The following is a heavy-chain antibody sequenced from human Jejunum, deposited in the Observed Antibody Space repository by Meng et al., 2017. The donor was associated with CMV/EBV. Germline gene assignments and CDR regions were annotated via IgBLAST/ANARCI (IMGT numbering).Heavy chain of an antibody. D-gene: IGHD5-18*01. Sequence: QVPLVESRRGFVKPGRPRPLSCVASGFTFSDYHMGWIRQAPGKGLECVSYITGSGDTVYYTDSVKGRVSISRDNAKNELYLQMNSLRVDDTAVYYCAREFYSRLDYWGQGNLVTVCS. V-gene: IGHV3-11*01. CDR2: ITGSGDTV. J-gene: IGHJ4*02. CDR3: AREFYSRLDY. CDR1: GFTFSDYH.